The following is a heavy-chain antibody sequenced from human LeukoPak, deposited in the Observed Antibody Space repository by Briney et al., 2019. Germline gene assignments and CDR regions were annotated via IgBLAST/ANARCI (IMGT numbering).Heavy chain of an antibody. CDR3: ARGFWNNFFDY. CDR1: GGSISSSSYY. CDR2: IYNSGST. J-gene: IGHJ4*02. D-gene: IGHD1/OR15-1a*01. V-gene: IGHV4-61*05. Sequence: SETLSLTCTVSGGSISSSSYYWGWIRQPPGMGLEWIGDIYNSGSTNYNPSLKSRVTISVDTSNNQFSLKLSSVTAADTAVYYCARGFWNNFFDYWGQGTLVTVSS.